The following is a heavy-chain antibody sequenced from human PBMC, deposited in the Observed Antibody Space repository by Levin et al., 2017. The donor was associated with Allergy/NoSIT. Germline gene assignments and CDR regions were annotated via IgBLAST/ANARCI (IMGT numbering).Heavy chain of an antibody. V-gene: IGHV3-23*01. CDR2: ISGSGGST. Sequence: GGSLRLSCAASGFTFRSYAMSWVRQAPGKGLEWVSVISGSGGSTYYADSVKGRFTISRDNSKNTLYLQMNSLRAEDTAIYYCAKHDSSGYDYGIFDYWGQGTLVTVSS. J-gene: IGHJ4*02. CDR1: GFTFRSYA. D-gene: IGHD3-22*01. CDR3: AKHDSSGYDYGIFDY.